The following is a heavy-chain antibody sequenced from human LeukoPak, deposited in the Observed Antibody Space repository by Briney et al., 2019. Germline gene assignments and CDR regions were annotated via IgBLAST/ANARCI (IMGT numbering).Heavy chain of an antibody. V-gene: IGHV4-39*07. CDR1: GGSISSSSYY. D-gene: IGHD4-17*01. CDR3: ARGRYYGDYEGDAFDI. J-gene: IGHJ3*02. Sequence: SETLSLTCTVSGGSISSSSYYWGWIRQPPGKGLEWIGSIYYSGSTYYNPSLKSRVTISVDTSKNQFSLKLSSVTAADTAVYYCARGRYYGDYEGDAFDIWGQGTMVTVSS. CDR2: IYYSGST.